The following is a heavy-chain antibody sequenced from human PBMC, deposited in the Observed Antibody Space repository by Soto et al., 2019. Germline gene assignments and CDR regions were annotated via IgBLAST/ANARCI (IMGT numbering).Heavy chain of an antibody. CDR3: AKGRRQWLVTSDFNY. Sequence: VQLVESGGGVVQPGRSLRLSCAASGFTFSDYAMHWVRQAPGKGLEWVAVVSHDGRNTHYADSVKGRFTISRDSSKNTVSLEMTSLRAEDTAVDYCAKGRRQWLVTSDFNYWGQGALVTGSS. CDR2: VSHDGRNT. CDR1: GFTFSDYA. J-gene: IGHJ4*02. D-gene: IGHD6-19*01. V-gene: IGHV3-30*18.